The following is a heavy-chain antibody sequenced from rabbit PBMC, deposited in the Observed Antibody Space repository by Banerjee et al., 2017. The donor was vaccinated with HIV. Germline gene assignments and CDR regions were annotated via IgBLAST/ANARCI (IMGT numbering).Heavy chain of an antibody. CDR2: IYAGATGST. J-gene: IGHJ4*01. Sequence: QEQLEESGGGLVKPGGTLTLTCKASGFSFSSGYYMCWVRQAPGKGLEWIACIYAGATGSTYYASWAKGRFTISKTSSTTVTLQMTSLTAADTATYFCARDLAGVIGWNFNLWGPGTLVTVS. V-gene: IGHV1S45*01. D-gene: IGHD4-1*01. CDR3: ARDLAGVIGWNFNL. CDR1: GFSFSSGYY.